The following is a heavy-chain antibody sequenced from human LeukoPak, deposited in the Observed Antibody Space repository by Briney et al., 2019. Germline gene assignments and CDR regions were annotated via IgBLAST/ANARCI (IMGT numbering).Heavy chain of an antibody. D-gene: IGHD2-2*01. CDR1: GFPFSSYG. CDR2: IRHDGTNK. V-gene: IGHV3-30*02. CDR3: AKDPGSVIVPAAP. J-gene: IGHJ5*02. Sequence: PGGSLRLSCAASGFPFSSYGIHWVRQAPGKGLEWVSFIRHDGTNKYYADSVKGRFTISRDNSKNTVYLQVNSLRPEDTAVYYCAKDPGSVIVPAAPWGQGTLVTVSS.